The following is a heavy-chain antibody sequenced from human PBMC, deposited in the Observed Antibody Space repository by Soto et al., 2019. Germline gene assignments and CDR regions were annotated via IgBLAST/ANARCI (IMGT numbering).Heavy chain of an antibody. CDR1: GGSVRAPDW. Sequence: PSETLSLTCTLSGGSVRAPDWWNLVRQSPDKGLEWIAEVHISGHSNYNPSLRSRVSVSIDSSKNQFYLNLNSVTAADTAIYYCARVRQGCSANNCYFDPWGQGTQVTVS. CDR3: ARVRQGCSANNCYFDP. J-gene: IGHJ5*01. V-gene: IGHV4-4*02. CDR2: VHISGHS. D-gene: IGHD1-1*01.